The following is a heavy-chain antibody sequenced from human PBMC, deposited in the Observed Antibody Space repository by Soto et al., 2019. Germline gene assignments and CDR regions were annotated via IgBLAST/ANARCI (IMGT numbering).Heavy chain of an antibody. V-gene: IGHV3-30*18. CDR2: ISYDGSNK. Sequence: GGSLRLSCAASGFTFSSYGMHWVRQAPGKGLEWVAVISYDGSNKYYADSVKGRFTISRDNSKNTLYLQMNSPRAEDTAVYYCAKDRRDGYNSLDYWGQGTPVTVSS. CDR1: GFTFSSYG. CDR3: AKDRRDGYNSLDY. D-gene: IGHD5-12*01. J-gene: IGHJ4*02.